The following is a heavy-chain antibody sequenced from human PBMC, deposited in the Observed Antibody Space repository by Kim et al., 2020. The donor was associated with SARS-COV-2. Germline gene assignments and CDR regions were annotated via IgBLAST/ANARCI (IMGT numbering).Heavy chain of an antibody. V-gene: IGHV3-74*01. Sequence: GGSLRLSCAASGFTFSTYWMTWVRQAPGKGLEWVSRINSDGSSIRYADSVKGRFTVSRDNAKNTLYVQMNSLRADDTGVYYCARDENLLLWFGERYYGMGVWGQGTT. D-gene: IGHD3-10*01. CDR1: GFTFSTYW. CDR3: ARDENLLLWFGERYYGMGV. J-gene: IGHJ6*02. CDR2: INSDGSSI.